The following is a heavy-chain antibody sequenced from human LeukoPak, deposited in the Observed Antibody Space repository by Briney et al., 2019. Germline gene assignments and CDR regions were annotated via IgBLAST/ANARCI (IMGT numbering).Heavy chain of an antibody. D-gene: IGHD2-15*01. CDR2: ISGSGGST. CDR1: GFTFSSYW. J-gene: IGHJ4*02. Sequence: GGSLRLSCAASGFTFSSYWMHWVRQAPGKGLVWVSAISGSGGSTYYADSVKGRFTISRDNSKNTLYLQMNSLRAEDTAVYYCAKDPHPVVVVAFTDYWGQGTLVTVSS. V-gene: IGHV3-23*01. CDR3: AKDPHPVVVVAFTDY.